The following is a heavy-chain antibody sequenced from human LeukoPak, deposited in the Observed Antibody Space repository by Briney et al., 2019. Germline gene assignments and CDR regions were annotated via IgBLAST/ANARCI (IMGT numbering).Heavy chain of an antibody. CDR3: ARVGYNWKYYFDY. CDR1: GFTFSSYA. D-gene: IGHD1-20*01. CDR2: ISSSSSYI. V-gene: IGHV3-21*01. J-gene: IGHJ4*02. Sequence: GGSLRLSCAASGFTFSSYAMSWVRQAPGKGLEWVSSISSSSSYIYYADSVKGRFTISRDNAKNSPYLQMNSLRAEDTAVYYCARVGYNWKYYFDYWGQGTLVTVSS.